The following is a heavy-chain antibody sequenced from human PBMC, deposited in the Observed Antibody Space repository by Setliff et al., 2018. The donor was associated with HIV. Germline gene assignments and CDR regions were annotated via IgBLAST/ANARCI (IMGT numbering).Heavy chain of an antibody. V-gene: IGHV4-4*09. Sequence: SETLSLTCTLSGGSISGYHWSWLRQTPGKGLEWIGYIYTSRGTNYNHSLRTRVIISVDTSNQFSLKLSSVTAADAAVYYCARSPSYRSSWEYYFDYWGQGILVTVAS. D-gene: IGHD6-13*01. CDR2: IYTSRGT. CDR1: GGSISGYH. J-gene: IGHJ4*02. CDR3: ARSPSYRSSWEYYFDY.